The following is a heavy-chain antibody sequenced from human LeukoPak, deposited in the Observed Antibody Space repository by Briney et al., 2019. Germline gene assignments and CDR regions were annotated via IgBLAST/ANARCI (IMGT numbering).Heavy chain of an antibody. J-gene: IGHJ4*02. CDR3: ARGSIYHDSSGYCDY. Sequence: SGGSLRLSCAASGFTCSSYEMNWVRQAPGKGLEWVSYISSSGSTIYYADSVKGRFTISRDNAKNSLYLQMNSLRAEDTAVYYCARGSIYHDSSGYCDYWGQGTLVTVSS. V-gene: IGHV3-48*03. CDR2: ISSSGSTI. CDR1: GFTCSSYE. D-gene: IGHD3-22*01.